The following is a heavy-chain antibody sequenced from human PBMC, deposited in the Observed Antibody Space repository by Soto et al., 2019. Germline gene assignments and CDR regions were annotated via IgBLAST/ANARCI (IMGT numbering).Heavy chain of an antibody. Sequence: EVQLLDSGGGLVQPGGSLRLSCAASGYSFSTYAMSWVRQAPGTGLELVSAISGSGDTTYYADSVKGRFTISRDNSKNTVYLQMNSLRAEDTAVYYCAKETLASAYADYWGQGTLVTVSS. CDR2: ISGSGDTT. J-gene: IGHJ4*02. CDR3: AKETLASAYADY. V-gene: IGHV3-23*01. D-gene: IGHD2-2*01. CDR1: GYSFSTYA.